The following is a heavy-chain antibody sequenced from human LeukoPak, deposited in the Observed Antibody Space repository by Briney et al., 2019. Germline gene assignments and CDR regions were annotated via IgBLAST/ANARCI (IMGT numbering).Heavy chain of an antibody. CDR3: ARANWNLFSIDY. CDR1: GGSISSGGYY. Sequence: PSETLSLTCTVSGGSISSGGYYWSWIRQPPGKGLEWIGYIYYSGSTNYNPSLKSRVTISVDTSKNQFSLKLSSVTAADTAVYYCARANWNLFSIDYWGQGTLVTVSS. D-gene: IGHD1-1*01. V-gene: IGHV4-61*08. CDR2: IYYSGST. J-gene: IGHJ4*02.